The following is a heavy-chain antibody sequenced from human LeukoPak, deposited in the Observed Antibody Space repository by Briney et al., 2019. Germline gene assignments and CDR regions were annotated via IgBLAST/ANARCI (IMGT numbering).Heavy chain of an antibody. CDR1: GGSFSGYY. CDR2: INHSGST. CDR3: ARASSYTGWFDP. Sequence: PSETLSLTCAVYGGSFSGYYWSWIRQPPGKGLEWIGEINHSGSTNYNPSLKSRVTISVDTSKNQFSLKLSSVTAADTAVYYCARASSYTGWFDPWGQGTLVTVSS. D-gene: IGHD2-2*02. V-gene: IGHV4-34*01. J-gene: IGHJ5*02.